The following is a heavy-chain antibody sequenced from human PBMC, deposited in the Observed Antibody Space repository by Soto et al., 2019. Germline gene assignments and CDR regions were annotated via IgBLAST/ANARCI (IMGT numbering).Heavy chain of an antibody. CDR1: GGSFSGYH. D-gene: IGHD2-2*01. CDR2: INHSGST. J-gene: IGHJ5*02. CDR3: ARVFDLYCSSTSCINWFDP. V-gene: IGHV4-34*01. Sequence: PSETLSLTCAVYGGSFSGYHWSWIRQPPGKGLEWIGEINHSGSTNYNPSLKSRVTISVDTSKNQFSLKLSSVTAADTAVYYCARVFDLYCSSTSCINWFDPWGQGTLVTVSS.